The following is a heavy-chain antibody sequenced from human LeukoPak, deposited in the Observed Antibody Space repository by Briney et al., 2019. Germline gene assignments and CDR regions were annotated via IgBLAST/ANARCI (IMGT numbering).Heavy chain of an antibody. D-gene: IGHD3-22*01. J-gene: IGHJ4*02. CDR2: ISGSGGST. CDR3: ARDLLYVASSGYYPFDY. V-gene: IGHV3-23*01. CDR1: GFTFSSDA. Sequence: GGSLRLSCAASGFTFSSDAMSWVRQAPGKGLEWVSAISGSGGSTYYADSVKGRFTISRDNSKNTLYLQMNSLRAEDTALYYCARDLLYVASSGYYPFDYWGQGTLVTVSS.